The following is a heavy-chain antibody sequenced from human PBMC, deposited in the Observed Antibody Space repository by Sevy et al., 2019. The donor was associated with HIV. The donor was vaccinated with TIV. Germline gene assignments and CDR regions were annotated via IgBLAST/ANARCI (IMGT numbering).Heavy chain of an antibody. V-gene: IGHV3-23*01. Sequence: GGSLRLSCAASGFTFSSYAMSWVRQAPGKGLEWVSSFTGSGTNTFYADSVKGRFTISRDNSKNTLYLQMNSLRAEDTAVYYCAKGSILVAGHFDYWGQGTLVTVS. CDR2: FTGSGTNT. CDR1: GFTFSSYA. J-gene: IGHJ4*02. CDR3: AKGSILVAGHFDY. D-gene: IGHD6-19*01.